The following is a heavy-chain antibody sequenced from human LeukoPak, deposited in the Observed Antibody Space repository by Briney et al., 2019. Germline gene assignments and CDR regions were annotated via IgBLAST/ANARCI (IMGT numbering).Heavy chain of an antibody. D-gene: IGHD3-3*01. CDR2: IWYGGSNK. CDR1: GFTFSSYG. Sequence: GGSLRLSCAASGFTFSSYGMHWVRQAPGKGLEWVAVIWYGGSNKYYADSVKGRFTISRDNSKNTLYLQMNSLRAEDTAVYYCASQRGYYDFWSGYYENYYYYMDVWGKGTTVTVSS. J-gene: IGHJ6*03. CDR3: ASQRGYYDFWSGYYENYYYYMDV. V-gene: IGHV3-33*08.